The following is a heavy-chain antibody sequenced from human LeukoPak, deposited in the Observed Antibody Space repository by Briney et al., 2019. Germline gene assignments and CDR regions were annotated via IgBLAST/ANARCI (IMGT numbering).Heavy chain of an antibody. CDR2: IYYSGST. CDR3: ARVWAAAGSEYFQH. D-gene: IGHD6-13*01. J-gene: IGHJ1*01. V-gene: IGHV4-59*01. Sequence: SETLSLTCTVSGGSISSYYWSWIRQPPGKGLEWIGYIYYSGSTNYNPSLKSRVTISVDTSKNQFSLKLSSVTAADTAVYYCARVWAAAGSEYFQHWGQGTLVTVSS. CDR1: GGSISSYY.